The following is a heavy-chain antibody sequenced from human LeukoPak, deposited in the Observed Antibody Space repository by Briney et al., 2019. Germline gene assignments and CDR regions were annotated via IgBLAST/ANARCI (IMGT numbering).Heavy chain of an antibody. CDR3: ARWNSGGDY. Sequence: SETLSLTCSVSGGSISNYHWSWIRQPPGKGLEWIGYIYYSGSSGGTNYNPSLKSRVTISVDASKNQFSLILSSVTAADTAVYYCARWNSGGDYWGQGTLVTVSS. D-gene: IGHD1/OR15-1a*01. V-gene: IGHV4-59*01. J-gene: IGHJ4*02. CDR2: IYYSGSSGGT. CDR1: GGSISNYH.